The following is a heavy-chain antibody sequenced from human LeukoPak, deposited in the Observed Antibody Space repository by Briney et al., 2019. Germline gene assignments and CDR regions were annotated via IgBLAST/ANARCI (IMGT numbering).Heavy chain of an antibody. CDR1: GFTFSSYA. V-gene: IGHV3-30-3*01. D-gene: IGHD4-17*01. CDR2: ISYDGSNK. J-gene: IGHJ1*01. CDR3: ARDSDYGDYLTSAEYFQH. Sequence: GGSLRLSCAASGFTFSSYAMHWVRQAPGKGLEWVAVISYDGSNKHYADSVKGRFTISRDNSKNTLYLQMNSLRAEDTAVYYCARDSDYGDYLTSAEYFQHWGQGTLVTVSS.